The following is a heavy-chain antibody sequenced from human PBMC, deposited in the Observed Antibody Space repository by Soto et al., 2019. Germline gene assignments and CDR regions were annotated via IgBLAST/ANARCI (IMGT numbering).Heavy chain of an antibody. J-gene: IGHJ4*02. CDR1: GGSISSYY. CDR2: IYYSGST. V-gene: IGHV4-59*01. Sequence: QVQLQESGPGLVKPSETLSLTCTVSGGSISSYYWSWIRQPPGKGLEWIGYIYYSGSTNYNPSLKSRVTISVDTSKNQFSLKLSSVTAADTAVYYCPRKSSSGYRVWGQGTLVTVSS. CDR3: PRKSSSGYRV. D-gene: IGHD3-22*01.